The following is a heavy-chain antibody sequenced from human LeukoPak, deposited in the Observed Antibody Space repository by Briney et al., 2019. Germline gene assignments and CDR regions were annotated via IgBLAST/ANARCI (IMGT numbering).Heavy chain of an antibody. Sequence: GGSLRLSCAGCGFRFHDYVIHWVRQAPGKGLEWVSLISGDGYTTFFADSVKGRFTISRDNSKNSLYLELNSLTAEDTALYYCAKVRQTFGAFDLWGHGTMVTVAA. CDR1: GFRFHDYV. J-gene: IGHJ3*01. CDR2: ISGDGYTT. CDR3: AKVRQTFGAFDL. D-gene: IGHD3-3*01. V-gene: IGHV3-43*02.